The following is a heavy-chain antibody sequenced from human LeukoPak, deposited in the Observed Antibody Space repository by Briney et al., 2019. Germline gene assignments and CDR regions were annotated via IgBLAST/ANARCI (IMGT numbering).Heavy chain of an antibody. CDR1: GYTFTSYV. V-gene: IGHV1-18*01. D-gene: IGHD2-2*01. CDR3: ASVSTADCSSTRCYVSDY. Sequence: ASVKVSCKASGYTFTSYVISWVRQAPGQGLEGMGWISAYNGNTNYAQKLQGRVTMTTDTSTSTAYMEVRSLSSDDTAVYSCASVSTADCSSTRCYVSDYWGQGPLVPVSS. CDR2: ISAYNGNT. J-gene: IGHJ4*02.